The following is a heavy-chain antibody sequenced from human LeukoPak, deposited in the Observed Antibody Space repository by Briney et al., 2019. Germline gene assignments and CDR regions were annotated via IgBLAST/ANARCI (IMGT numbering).Heavy chain of an antibody. CDR2: ISAYNGNT. Sequence: ASVKVSCKASGGTFSSYGISWVRQAPGQGLEWMGWISAYNGNTNYAQKLQGRVTMTTDTSTSTAYMELRSLRSDDTAVYYCARTYFGGELFDPWGQGTLVTVSS. J-gene: IGHJ5*02. D-gene: IGHD3-3*01. CDR3: ARTYFGGELFDP. CDR1: GGTFSSYG. V-gene: IGHV1-18*01.